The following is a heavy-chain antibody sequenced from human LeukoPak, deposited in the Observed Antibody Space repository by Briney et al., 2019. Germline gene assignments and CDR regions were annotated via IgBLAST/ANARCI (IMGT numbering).Heavy chain of an antibody. V-gene: IGHV1-2*02. J-gene: IGHJ4*02. CDR1: GYTFTGYY. CDR2: INPNSGGT. CDR3: ARDRLWGYGGYCFDY. D-gene: IGHD4-23*01. Sequence: ASVKVSCKTSGYTFTGYYMHWVRQAPGQGLEWMGWINPNSGGTNYAQKFQGRVTMTRDTSISTAYMELSSLRSEDTAVYYCARDRLWGYGGYCFDYWGQGTLVTVSS.